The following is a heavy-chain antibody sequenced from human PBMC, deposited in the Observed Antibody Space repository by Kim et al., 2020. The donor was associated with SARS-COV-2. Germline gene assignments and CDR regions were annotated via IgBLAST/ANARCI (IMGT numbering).Heavy chain of an antibody. V-gene: IGHV4-31*03. J-gene: IGHJ2*01. Sequence: SETLSLTCTVSGGSISSGGYYWSWIRQHPGKGLEWIGYIYYSGSTYYNPSLKSRVTISVDTSKNQFSLKLSSVTAADTAVYYCARALGIGESYWYFDLWGRGTLVTVSS. CDR3: ARALGIGESYWYFDL. CDR1: GGSISSGGYY. D-gene: IGHD3-10*01. CDR2: IYYSGST.